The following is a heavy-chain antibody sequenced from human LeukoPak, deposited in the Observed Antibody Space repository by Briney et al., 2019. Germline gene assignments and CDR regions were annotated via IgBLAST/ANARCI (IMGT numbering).Heavy chain of an antibody. Sequence: GGSLRLSCATSGFTFKNHRMLWVRQSPGKGLEWVGDIWYDSIYKFYGDSVKGRFSISRDVYKDILHLKMNSLRAEDTAVYYCARESTPRYCTNGVCSQGFDYWGQGTLVTVSS. V-gene: IGHV3-33*01. CDR2: IWYDSIYK. J-gene: IGHJ4*02. D-gene: IGHD2-8*01. CDR1: GFTFKNHR. CDR3: ARESTPRYCTNGVCSQGFDY.